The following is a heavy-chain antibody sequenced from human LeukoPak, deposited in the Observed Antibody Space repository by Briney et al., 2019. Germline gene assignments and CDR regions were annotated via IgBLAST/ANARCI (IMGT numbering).Heavy chain of an antibody. V-gene: IGHV4-39*01. CDR2: IYYSGST. Sequence: SETLSLTYTVSGGSISSSSYYWGWIRQPPGKGLEWIGSIYYSGSTYYNPSLKSRVTISVDTSKNQFSLKLSSVTAADTAVYYCARLDSSGWSDWGQGTLVTVSS. J-gene: IGHJ4*02. D-gene: IGHD6-19*01. CDR3: ARLDSSGWSD. CDR1: GGSISSSSYY.